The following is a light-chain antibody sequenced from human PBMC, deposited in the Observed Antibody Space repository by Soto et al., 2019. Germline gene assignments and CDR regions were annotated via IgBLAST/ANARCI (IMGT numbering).Light chain of an antibody. CDR3: QQSFTAPWT. V-gene: IGKV1-39*01. J-gene: IGKJ1*01. CDR2: AAS. CDR1: QTTNSY. Sequence: DIQMTQSPSSLSASVGDTVTITCRASQTTNSYLNWYQQKPGKAPKLLIYAASSLQSGVPSRFSGSGFGTEFTFTISSLQLEDSATYYCQQSFTAPWTFGQGTKVEI.